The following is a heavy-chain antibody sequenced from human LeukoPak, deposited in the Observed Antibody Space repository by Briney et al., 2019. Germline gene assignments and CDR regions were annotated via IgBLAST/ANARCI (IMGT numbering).Heavy chain of an antibody. CDR2: INPSGGST. CDR1: GYSFTTYY. V-gene: IGHV1-46*01. J-gene: IGHJ4*02. CDR3: ARAALVGATSYFDY. Sequence: ASVKVSCKASGYSFTTYYMHWVRQAPGQGLEWIGIINPSGGSTSYAQKFQGRVTMTRDTSTSTVYMELSSLRSEDTAVYYCARAALVGATSYFDYWGQRTLVTVSS. D-gene: IGHD1-26*01.